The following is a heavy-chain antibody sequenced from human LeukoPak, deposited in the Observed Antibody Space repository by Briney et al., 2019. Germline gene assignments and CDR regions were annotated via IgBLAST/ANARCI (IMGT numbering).Heavy chain of an antibody. Sequence: GRSLRLSCAASGFTFDDYAMHWVRQAPGKGLEWVSGISWNSGSIGYADSVKGRFTISRDNAKNSLYLQMNSLRAEDTALYYCAKESVTVAGTDYFDYWGQGTLVTVSS. CDR2: ISWNSGSI. CDR1: GFTFDDYA. V-gene: IGHV3-9*01. J-gene: IGHJ4*02. CDR3: AKESVTVAGTDYFDY. D-gene: IGHD6-19*01.